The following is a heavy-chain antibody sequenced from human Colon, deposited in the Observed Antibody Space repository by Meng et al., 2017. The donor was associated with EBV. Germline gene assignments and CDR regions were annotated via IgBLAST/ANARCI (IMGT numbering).Heavy chain of an antibody. J-gene: IGHJ4*02. V-gene: IGHV4-31*03. CDR3: ARGPSRWLQFSFDY. D-gene: IGHD5-24*01. CDR2: IYYSGST. Sequence: QVQLQDPGPGLVEPSQTLSLTCTVSGGSISSGGYYWSWIRQHPGKGLEWIGYIYYSGSTYYNPSLKSRVTISIDTSKNQFSLKLSSVTAADTAVYYCARGPSRWLQFSFDYWGQGTLVTVSS. CDR1: GGSISSGGYY.